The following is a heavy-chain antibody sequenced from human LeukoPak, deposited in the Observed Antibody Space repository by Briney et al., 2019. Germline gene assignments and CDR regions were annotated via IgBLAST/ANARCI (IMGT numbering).Heavy chain of an antibody. J-gene: IGHJ4*02. CDR2: IIPIFGTA. CDR3: ARVGEAMVGSFDY. V-gene: IGHV1-69*01. Sequence: ASVKVSCKASGGTFSSYAISWVRQAPGQGLEWMGGIIPIFGTANYAQKFQGRVTITADESTSTAYMELSSLRSEDTAVYYCARVGEAMVGSFDYWGQGTLVTVSS. CDR1: GGTFSSYA. D-gene: IGHD2-8*01.